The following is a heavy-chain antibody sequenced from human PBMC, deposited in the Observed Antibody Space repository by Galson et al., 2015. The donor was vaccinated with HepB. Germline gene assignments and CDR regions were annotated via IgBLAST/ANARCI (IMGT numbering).Heavy chain of an antibody. Sequence: SEPLSLTCTVSGDSISDYFWSWIRQPPGKRLEWIGYIYYRGTSSYNPSLESRVTVSVDTSMNQLSLRLRSVTAADTAVYYCAGFPATGGPAFDSWGQGTLVIVSA. D-gene: IGHD2-15*01. V-gene: IGHV4-59*08. CDR2: IYYRGTS. J-gene: IGHJ4*02. CDR1: GDSISDYF. CDR3: AGFPATGGPAFDS.